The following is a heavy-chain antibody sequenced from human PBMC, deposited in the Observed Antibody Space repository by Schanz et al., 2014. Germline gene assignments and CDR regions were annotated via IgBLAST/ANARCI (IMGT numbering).Heavy chain of an antibody. CDR2: ISAYNGNT. CDR1: GYTFTSYG. D-gene: IGHD3-3*01. Sequence: QVQLVQSGAEVKKPGASVKVSCKASGYTFTSYGISWVRQAPGQGLEWMGWISAYNGNTKYPQNLQGRVTMTTDTSTSTAYMELRSLRSDDTAVYYCARGIDVSDFWSGSPPKGGANDYWGQGTLVTVSS. J-gene: IGHJ4*02. CDR3: ARGIDVSDFWSGSPPKGGANDY. V-gene: IGHV1-18*01.